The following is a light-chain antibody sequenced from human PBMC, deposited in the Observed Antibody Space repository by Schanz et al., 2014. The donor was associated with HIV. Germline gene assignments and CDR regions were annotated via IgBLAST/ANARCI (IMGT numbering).Light chain of an antibody. J-gene: IGLJ3*02. CDR1: SSDVGGYNY. Sequence: QSALTQPRSVSGSPGQSVTISCTGTSSDVGGYNYVSWYQQYPGKAPKLMIYDVSNRPSGVSNRFSGSKSGNTASLTISGLQADDEADYYCTSYTTSMTLVFGGGTKLTVL. V-gene: IGLV2-14*01. CDR3: TSYTTSMTLV. CDR2: DVS.